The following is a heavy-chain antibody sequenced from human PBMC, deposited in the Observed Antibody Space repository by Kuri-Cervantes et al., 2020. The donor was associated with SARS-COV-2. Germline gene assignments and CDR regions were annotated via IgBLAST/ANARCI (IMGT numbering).Heavy chain of an antibody. CDR2: MNPNSGNT. V-gene: IGHV1-8*03. CDR3: AREIERGTVVIAYMGYFDY. D-gene: IGHD4-23*01. CDR1: GYTFTSYG. Sequence: ASVKVSCKASGYTFTSYGISWVRQAPGQGLEWMGWMNPNSGNTGYAQKFQGRVTITRNTSISTAYMELRSLRSDDTAVYYCAREIERGTVVIAYMGYFDYWGQGTLVTVSS. J-gene: IGHJ4*02.